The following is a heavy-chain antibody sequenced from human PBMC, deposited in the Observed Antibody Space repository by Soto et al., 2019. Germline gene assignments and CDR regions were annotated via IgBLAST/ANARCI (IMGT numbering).Heavy chain of an antibody. D-gene: IGHD1-1*01. V-gene: IGHV3-7*01. CDR1: GFTFSSYW. CDR3: ARGGTYGRH. J-gene: IGHJ4*02. Sequence: GGSLRLSCAASGFTFSSYWVTWVRQAPGKGLEWVASIKEDGSQKYYVDSVKGRFTISRDNAKNSLYLQMNSLRAEDTAVYYCARGGTYGRHWGQGTLVTVSS. CDR2: IKEDGSQK.